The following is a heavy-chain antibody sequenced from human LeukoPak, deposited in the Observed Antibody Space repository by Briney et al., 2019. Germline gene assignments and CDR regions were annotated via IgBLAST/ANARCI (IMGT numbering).Heavy chain of an antibody. J-gene: IGHJ5*02. CDR3: ARSGDGNWFDP. CDR1: GYTFTTYG. V-gene: IGHV1-18*01. D-gene: IGHD4-17*01. Sequence: ASVKVSCKTSGYTFTTYGVTWVRQAPGQGLEWMGWISGDNGHTNYAQGFQGRVTMTTDTSTSTAYMELRSLISDDTAFYYCARSGDGNWFDPWGQGTLVTVSS. CDR2: ISGDNGHT.